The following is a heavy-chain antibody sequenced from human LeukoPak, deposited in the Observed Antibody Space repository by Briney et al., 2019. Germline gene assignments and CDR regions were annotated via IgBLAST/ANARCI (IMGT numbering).Heavy chain of an antibody. D-gene: IGHD5-12*01. CDR1: GFTFSTYD. CDR2: ISDSVGST. J-gene: IGHJ4*02. V-gene: IGHV3-23*01. Sequence: PGGSLRLSCAASGFTFSTYDMTWVRQAPGKGLEWVSGISDSVGSTYYADSVKGRFTISRDNSKNTLYLQMDSLRVEDKAVYYCAKNGRAGGGYDYWGQGTLVTVSS. CDR3: AKNGRAGGGYDY.